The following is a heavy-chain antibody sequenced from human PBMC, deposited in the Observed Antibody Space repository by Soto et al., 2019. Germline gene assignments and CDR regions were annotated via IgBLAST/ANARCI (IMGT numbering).Heavy chain of an antibody. V-gene: IGHV5-51*01. Sequence: GESLKISCKGSGYSFTSYWIGWVRQMPGKGLEWMGIIYPGDSDTRYSPSFQGQVTISADKSISTAYLQWSSLKASDTAMYYCARVPYSSGYYYGYATFFDYWGQGTLVTVS. CDR2: IYPGDSDT. CDR3: ARVPYSSGYYYGYATFFDY. D-gene: IGHD3-22*01. J-gene: IGHJ4*02. CDR1: GYSFTSYW.